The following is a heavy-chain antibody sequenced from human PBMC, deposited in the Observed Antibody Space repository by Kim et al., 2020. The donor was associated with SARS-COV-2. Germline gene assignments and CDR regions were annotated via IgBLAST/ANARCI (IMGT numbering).Heavy chain of an antibody. CDR3: ARDIRGTWFDP. Sequence: GKYYVDTVKGRITISRDNAKNLMYRQMSGLRAEDTAVYYCARDIRGTWFDPWGQGTLVTVSS. J-gene: IGHJ5*02. D-gene: IGHD3-16*01. CDR2: GK. V-gene: IGHV3-7*01.